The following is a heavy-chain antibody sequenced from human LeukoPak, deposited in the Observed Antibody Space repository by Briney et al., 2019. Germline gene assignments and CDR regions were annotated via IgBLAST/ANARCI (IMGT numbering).Heavy chain of an antibody. CDR2: INAGNGNT. Sequence: ASVKVSCKASGYTFTNYAIHWVRQAPGQGLEWMGWINAGNGNTRYSQKLQDRVTITRHTSANTVYMELSSPRSEDTAVYFCARGLLWFGELSPPGYWGQGTLVTVSS. J-gene: IGHJ4*02. CDR3: ARGLLWFGELSPPGY. V-gene: IGHV1-3*01. D-gene: IGHD3-10*01. CDR1: GYTFTNYA.